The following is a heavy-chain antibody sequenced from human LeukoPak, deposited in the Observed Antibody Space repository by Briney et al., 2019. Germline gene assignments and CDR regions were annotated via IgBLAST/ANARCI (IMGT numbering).Heavy chain of an antibody. CDR3: ARGSDYGDPPFFGP. CDR2: IYYSGST. D-gene: IGHD4-17*01. V-gene: IGHV4-39*07. J-gene: IGHJ5*02. CDR1: GGSISSSSYY. Sequence: SETLSLTCTVSGGSISSSSYYWGWIRQPPGKGLEWIGTIYYSGSTYYNPSLKSRVTISVDTSKNQFSLKLSSVTAADTAVYYCARGSDYGDPPFFGPWGQGTLVTVYS.